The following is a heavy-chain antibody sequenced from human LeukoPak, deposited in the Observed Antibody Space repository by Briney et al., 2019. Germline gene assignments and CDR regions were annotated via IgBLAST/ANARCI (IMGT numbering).Heavy chain of an antibody. CDR2: ISGSGGST. V-gene: IGHV3-23*01. Sequence: GGSLRLSCAASGFTFSSYAMSWVRQAPGKGLEWVSAISGSGGSTYYADSGKGRFTISRDNSKNTLYLQMNRLREEDTAVYYCAKDSWVTLYYFDYWGQGTLVTVSS. J-gene: IGHJ4*02. CDR3: AKDSWVTLYYFDY. D-gene: IGHD4-23*01. CDR1: GFTFSSYA.